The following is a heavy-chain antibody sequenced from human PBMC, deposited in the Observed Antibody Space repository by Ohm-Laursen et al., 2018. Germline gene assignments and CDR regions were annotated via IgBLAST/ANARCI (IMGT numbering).Heavy chain of an antibody. CDR3: AREHTSDI. Sequence: SLRLSCTASGFTFSDYYMSWIRQAPGKGLEWVSAISGTGGSTYYADSVKGRFTISRGNSKNTLYLQMNSLRAEDTAVYYCAREHTSDIWGQGTMVTVSS. J-gene: IGHJ3*02. V-gene: IGHV3-23*01. CDR2: ISGTGGST. CDR1: GFTFSDYY.